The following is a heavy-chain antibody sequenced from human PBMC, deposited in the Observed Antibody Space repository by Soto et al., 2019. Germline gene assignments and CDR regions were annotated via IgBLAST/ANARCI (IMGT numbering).Heavy chain of an antibody. J-gene: IGHJ5*02. CDR1: GYTFTSYG. D-gene: IGHD2-2*02. Sequence: ASVKVSCKASGYTFTSYGISWVRQAPGQGLEWMGWISAYNGNTNYAQKPQGRVTMTTDTSTSTAYMELRSLRSDDTAVYYCARVAHCSSTSCYMVFWFDPWGQGTLVTVSS. V-gene: IGHV1-18*01. CDR2: ISAYNGNT. CDR3: ARVAHCSSTSCYMVFWFDP.